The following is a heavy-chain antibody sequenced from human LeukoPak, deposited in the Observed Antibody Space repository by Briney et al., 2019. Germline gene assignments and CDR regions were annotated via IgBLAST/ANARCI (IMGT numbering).Heavy chain of an antibody. D-gene: IGHD2-2*01. CDR2: ISGSGGSA. Sequence: GGSLRLSCAASGFTFNSFAMNWVRQAPGKGLEWVSTISGSGGSAYYADSVKGQFTISRDNSKNTLYLQMSSLRAEDTAVYYCARGSSSYFDYWGQGTLVTVSS. CDR3: ARGSSSYFDY. J-gene: IGHJ4*02. CDR1: GFTFNSFA. V-gene: IGHV3-23*01.